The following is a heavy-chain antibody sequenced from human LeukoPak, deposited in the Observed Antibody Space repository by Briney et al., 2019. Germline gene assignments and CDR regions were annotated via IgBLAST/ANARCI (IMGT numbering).Heavy chain of an antibody. Sequence: ASVKASCKASGYTFGTHWMHWVRQAPGQGLEWMGIINPSGDFRSYAQKFKGRVTVTRDMSTRTVYMELSDLRPDDTAVYYCARDFSGEWEQVTGWWLDPWGQGTLVIVSS. D-gene: IGHD3-16*01. V-gene: IGHV1-46*01. CDR1: GYTFGTHW. CDR2: INPSGDFR. J-gene: IGHJ5*02. CDR3: ARDFSGEWEQVTGWWLDP.